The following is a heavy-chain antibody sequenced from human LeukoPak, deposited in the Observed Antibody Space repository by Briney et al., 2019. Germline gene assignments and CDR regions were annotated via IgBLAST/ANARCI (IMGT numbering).Heavy chain of an antibody. CDR1: GYTFTSYG. CDR3: ARAARELLAIEYYFDY. V-gene: IGHV1-18*01. Sequence: ASGKVSCKASGYTFTSYGISWVREAPGQGLKWMGWISAYNGTTNYAQKLQGRVTMTTDTSTSTAYMELRSLRSDDTAVYYCARAARELLAIEYYFDYWGQGTLVTVSS. D-gene: IGHD1-26*01. J-gene: IGHJ4*02. CDR2: ISAYNGTT.